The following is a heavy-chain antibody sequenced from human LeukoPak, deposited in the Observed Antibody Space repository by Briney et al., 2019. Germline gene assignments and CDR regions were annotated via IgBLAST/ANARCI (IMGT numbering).Heavy chain of an antibody. CDR2: IFYSGNT. Sequence: SETLSLTCTVSGGSVSSSSYYWGWIRQLPGKGLEWIGSIFYSGNTYYNPSLESRVTISVDTSKNQFSLKLSSVTAADTAVYYCARVLNEREVISAFDYWGQGTLVTVSS. D-gene: IGHD3-22*01. CDR3: ARVLNEREVISAFDY. CDR1: GGSVSSSSYY. V-gene: IGHV4-39*07. J-gene: IGHJ4*02.